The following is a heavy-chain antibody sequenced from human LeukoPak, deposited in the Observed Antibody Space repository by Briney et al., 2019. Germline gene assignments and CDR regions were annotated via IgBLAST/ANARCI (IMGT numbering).Heavy chain of an antibody. V-gene: IGHV1-69*04. Sequence: SVKVSCKASGGTFSSYAISWVRQAPGQGLEWMGRIIPILGIANYAQKFHGRVTITADKSTSTAYMELSSLRSEDTAVYYCARDQDAAAKVGFDYWGQGALVTVSS. D-gene: IGHD6-13*01. CDR1: GGTFSSYA. CDR2: IIPILGIA. J-gene: IGHJ4*02. CDR3: ARDQDAAAKVGFDY.